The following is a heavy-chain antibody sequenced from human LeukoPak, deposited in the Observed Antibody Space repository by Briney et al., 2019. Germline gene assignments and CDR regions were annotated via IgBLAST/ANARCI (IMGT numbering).Heavy chain of an antibody. V-gene: IGHV3-9*01. CDR3: AKDRYFDWLRHFDY. CDR2: ISWNSGSI. CDR1: GFTFDDYA. J-gene: IGHJ4*02. D-gene: IGHD3-9*01. Sequence: GGSLRLSCAASGFTFDDYAMHWVRQAPGKGLEWVSGISWNSGSIGYADSVKGRFTISRDNAKNSLYLQMNSLRAEDTALYYCAKDRYFDWLRHFDYWGQGTLVTVSS.